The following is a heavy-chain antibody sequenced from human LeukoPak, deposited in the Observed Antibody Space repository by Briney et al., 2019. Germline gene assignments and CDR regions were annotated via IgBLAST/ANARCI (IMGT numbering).Heavy chain of an antibody. CDR2: INHSGST. V-gene: IGHV4-34*01. J-gene: IGHJ4*02. D-gene: IGHD3-10*01. Sequence: SETLSLTCAVYGGSFSGYYWSWIRKPPGKGLEWIGDINHSGSTNYNPSLKSRVTISVDTSKNQFSLKLSSVTAADTAVYYCARYYYGSGSYAFDYWGQGTLVTVSS. CDR3: ARYYYGSGSYAFDY. CDR1: GGSFSGYY.